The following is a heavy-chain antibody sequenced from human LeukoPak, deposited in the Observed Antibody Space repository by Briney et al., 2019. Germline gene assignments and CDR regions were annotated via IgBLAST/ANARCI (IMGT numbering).Heavy chain of an antibody. V-gene: IGHV4-4*07. D-gene: IGHD3-10*01. CDR1: GGSISSYY. Sequence: PSETLSLTCTVSGGSISSYYWSWIRQPAGKGLEWIGRIYTSGSTNYNPSLKSRVTMSVDTSKNQFSLKLSSVTAADTAVYYCARGYYGSGSYYNYFDYWGQGTLVTVSS. CDR3: ARGYYGSGSYYNYFDY. J-gene: IGHJ4*02. CDR2: IYTSGST.